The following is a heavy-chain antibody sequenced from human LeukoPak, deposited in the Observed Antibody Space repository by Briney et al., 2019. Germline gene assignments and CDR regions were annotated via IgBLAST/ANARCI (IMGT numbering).Heavy chain of an antibody. V-gene: IGHV4-59*08. D-gene: IGHD3-10*01. CDR1: GGSISSFY. CDR3: ARHVSGIYGSRGDFDY. J-gene: IGHJ4*02. Sequence: SETLSLTCSVSGGSISSFYWSWIRQPPGKGLEWIGYIYSSGGTYYNPSLKSRFTMSVDTSKNQFYLKLNSVTAADTAVYYCARHVSGIYGSRGDFDYWGQGTLVTVSS. CDR2: IYSSGGT.